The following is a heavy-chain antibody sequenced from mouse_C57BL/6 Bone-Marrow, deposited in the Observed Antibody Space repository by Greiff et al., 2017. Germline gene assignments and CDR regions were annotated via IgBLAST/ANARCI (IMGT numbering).Heavy chain of an antibody. V-gene: IGHV1-76*01. CDR2: IYPGSGNT. CDR3: ARSERLRRAWFAY. CDR1: GYTFTDYY. Sequence: VQGVESGAELVRPGASVKLSCKASGYTFTDYYINWVKQRPGQGLEWIARIYPGSGNTYYNEKFKGKATLTAEKSPSTAYMQLSSLTSEDSAVYFCARSERLRRAWFAYWGQGTLVTVSA. J-gene: IGHJ3*01. D-gene: IGHD2-4*01.